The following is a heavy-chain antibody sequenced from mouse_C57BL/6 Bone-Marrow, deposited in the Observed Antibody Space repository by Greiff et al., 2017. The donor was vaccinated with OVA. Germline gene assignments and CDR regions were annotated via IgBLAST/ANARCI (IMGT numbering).Heavy chain of an antibody. Sequence: VQLQQSGAELARPGASVKLSCKASGYTFTSYGISWVKQRTGQGLEWIGEIYPRSGNNYYNEKFKGKATLTADKSSSTAYMELRSLTSEDSAVYFCARGTTVVARGFAYWGQGTLVTVSA. V-gene: IGHV1-81*01. CDR1: GYTFTSYG. D-gene: IGHD1-1*01. CDR2: IYPRSGNN. CDR3: ARGTTVVARGFAY. J-gene: IGHJ3*01.